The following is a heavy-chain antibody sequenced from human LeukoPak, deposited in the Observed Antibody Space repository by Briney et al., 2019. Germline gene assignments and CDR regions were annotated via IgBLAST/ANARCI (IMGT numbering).Heavy chain of an antibody. Sequence: SETLSLTCAVYGGSFSGYYWSWIRQPRGKGLDGIGETSHSGTTNYNPSLESRVTISADTSKNQFSLQLTSVTVADTAVYYCARVERLGYEDYWGQGTLVTVSS. CDR1: GGSFSGYY. CDR3: ARVERLGYEDY. V-gene: IGHV4-34*01. D-gene: IGHD2-15*01. J-gene: IGHJ4*02. CDR2: TSHSGTT.